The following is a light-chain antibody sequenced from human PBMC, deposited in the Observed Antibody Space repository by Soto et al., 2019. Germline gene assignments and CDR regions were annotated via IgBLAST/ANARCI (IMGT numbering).Light chain of an antibody. V-gene: IGKV3-15*01. CDR2: DAS. CDR1: QSVSSK. CDR3: QQYNDWPPYT. J-gene: IGKJ2*01. Sequence: EIVLTQSPATVSVSPGERATLTCRASQSVSSKLVRYQQKPGQPPSLLLFDASARAKGVPDRFSGRVSGTEFILTLCRLQSEDFAVYYCQQYNDWPPYTFGQGTKVDI.